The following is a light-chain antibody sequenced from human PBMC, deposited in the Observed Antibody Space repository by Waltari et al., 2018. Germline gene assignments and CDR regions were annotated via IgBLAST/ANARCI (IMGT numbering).Light chain of an antibody. CDR3: MQGKKWPWT. Sequence: TQSPLSLSVTLGQPASIACRSSHGLVLSDGYTHLNRYYQRPAQTPRLLLHNVTKRDFGVPDRFSGSGSGTDFTLSIGGVEAEDVEVCYCMQGKKWPWTLGQGTKVEI. CDR1: HGLVLSDGYTH. J-gene: IGKJ1*01. CDR2: NVT. V-gene: IGKV2-30*02.